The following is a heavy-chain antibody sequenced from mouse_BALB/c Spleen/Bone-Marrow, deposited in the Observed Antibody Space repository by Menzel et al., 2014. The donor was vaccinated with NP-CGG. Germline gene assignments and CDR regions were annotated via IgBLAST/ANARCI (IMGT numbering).Heavy chain of an antibody. CDR3: ARDAMDY. J-gene: IGHJ4*01. V-gene: IGHV1S137*01. CDR1: GYTFTDYA. Sequence: VQLVESGAELVRPGVSVKISRKGSGYTFTDYAMHWVKQSHAKSLEWIGVISTYYGDASYNQKFKGKATMTVDKSSSTAYMELARLTSEDSAIYYCARDAMDYWGQGTSVTVSS. CDR2: ISTYYGDA.